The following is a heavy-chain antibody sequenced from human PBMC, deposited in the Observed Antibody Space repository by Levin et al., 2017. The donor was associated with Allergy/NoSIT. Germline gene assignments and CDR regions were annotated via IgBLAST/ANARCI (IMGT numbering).Heavy chain of an antibody. J-gene: IGHJ6*02. CDR1: GYSISSGYY. V-gene: IGHV4-38-2*01. CDR2: IYHSGST. Sequence: PSETLSLTCAVSGYSISSGYYWGWIRQPPGKGLEWIGSIYHSGSTYYNPSLKSRVTISVDTSKNQFSLNLSSVTAADTAVYYCARSGMFYYGMDVWGQGTTVTVSS. CDR3: ARSGMFYYGMDV. D-gene: IGHD3-10*02.